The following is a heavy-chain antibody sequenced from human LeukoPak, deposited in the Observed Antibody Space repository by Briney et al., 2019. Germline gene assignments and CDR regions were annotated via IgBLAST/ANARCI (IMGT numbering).Heavy chain of an antibody. CDR1: GGSISGYY. CDR2: IYYSGST. Sequence: VKPSETLSLTCTVSGGSISGYYWSWIRQPPGKGLEWIGYIYYSGSTNYNPSLKSRVTISVDTSKNQFSLKLSSVTAADTAVYYCARGNIAVAAVDYWGQGTLVTVSS. CDR3: ARGNIAVAAVDY. V-gene: IGHV4-59*01. D-gene: IGHD6-19*01. J-gene: IGHJ4*02.